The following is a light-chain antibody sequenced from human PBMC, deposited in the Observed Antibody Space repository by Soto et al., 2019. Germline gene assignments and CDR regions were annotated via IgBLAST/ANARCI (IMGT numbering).Light chain of an antibody. CDR1: SSDVGSYDL. Sequence: QSALTQPASVSGSXXXXXXISCTGTSSDVGSYDLVSWYQQHPDKAPKLMIYEVSKRPSGVSNRFSGSKSGNTASLTISGLQAEDESDYYCSSYAGGSTYVVFGGGTKLTVL. J-gene: IGLJ2*01. V-gene: IGLV2-23*02. CDR2: EVS. CDR3: SSYAGGSTYVV.